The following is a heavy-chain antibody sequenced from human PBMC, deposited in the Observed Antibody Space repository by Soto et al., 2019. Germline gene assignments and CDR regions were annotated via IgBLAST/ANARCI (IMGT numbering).Heavy chain of an antibody. CDR3: AKELITMIVVGNFDY. CDR1: GFTFSSYS. J-gene: IGHJ4*02. CDR2: ISSSSSTI. D-gene: IGHD3-22*01. V-gene: IGHV3-48*01. Sequence: GGSLRLSCAASGFTFSSYSMNWVRQAPGKGLEWVSYISSSSSTIYYADSVKGRFTISRDNAKNTLYLQMNSLRAEDTAVYYCAKELITMIVVGNFDYWGQGTLVTVSS.